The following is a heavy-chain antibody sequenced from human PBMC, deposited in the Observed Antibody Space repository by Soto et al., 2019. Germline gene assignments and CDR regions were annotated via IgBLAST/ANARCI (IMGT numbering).Heavy chain of an antibody. CDR3: ARASSGSYFWYFDL. J-gene: IGHJ2*01. CDR2: ISSSSSYI. V-gene: IGHV3-21*01. D-gene: IGHD1-26*01. CDR1: GFTFSSYS. Sequence: EVQLVESGGGLVKPGGSLRLSCAASGFTFSSYSMNWVRQAPGKGLEWVSSISSSSSYINYADSVKGRFTISRDNAKNSLYLQMNSLRAEDTAVYYCARASSGSYFWYFDLWGRGTLVTVSS.